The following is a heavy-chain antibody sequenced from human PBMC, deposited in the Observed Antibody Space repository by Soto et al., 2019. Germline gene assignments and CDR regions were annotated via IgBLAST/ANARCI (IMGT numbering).Heavy chain of an antibody. CDR1: GFSLSDYY. Sequence: QVQLVESGGGLVKPGGSLRLSCEAPGFSLSDYYMSWIRQAPGKGLEWLSFISGSGSHTHYAESVKGRFTISRDNAKNSVYLQMNSLRDEDTAVYYCARIPEVTIFDYWGQGALVTVSS. CDR2: ISGSGSHT. V-gene: IGHV3-11*01. J-gene: IGHJ4*02. D-gene: IGHD2-21*01. CDR3: ARIPEVTIFDY.